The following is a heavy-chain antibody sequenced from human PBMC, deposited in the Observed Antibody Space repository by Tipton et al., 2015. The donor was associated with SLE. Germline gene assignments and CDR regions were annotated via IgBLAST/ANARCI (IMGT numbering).Heavy chain of an antibody. CDR2: INPSGGST. CDR1: GYTFTSYY. Sequence: QSGAEVKEPGASVEVYCKASGYTFTSYYTHWVRQAPGQGLEWMGIINPSGGSTTYAQRFQGRVTMTKDTSTSTVYMELSSLRSEDTALYYCARGQSTYYDFWSGARDGFDIWGQGTMVTVSS. J-gene: IGHJ3*02. CDR3: ARGQSTYYDFWSGARDGFDI. D-gene: IGHD3-3*01. V-gene: IGHV1-46*01.